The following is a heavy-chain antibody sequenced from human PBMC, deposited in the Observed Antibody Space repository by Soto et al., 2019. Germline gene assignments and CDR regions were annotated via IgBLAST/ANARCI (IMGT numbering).Heavy chain of an antibody. Sequence: GGSLRLSCAVSGFTFNNAWINWVRQVPGKGLEWVGRIKSKTNGGTSDYAASVRGRFAVYREDSKNMAYLQMNSLKTEDTGIYYGTTDSYSSVVVVRFDYLGQFTVVTVSS. CDR2: IKSKTNGGTS. V-gene: IGHV3-15*07. CDR3: TTDSYSSVVVVRFDY. CDR1: GFTFNNAW. J-gene: IGHJ4*02. D-gene: IGHD2-15*01.